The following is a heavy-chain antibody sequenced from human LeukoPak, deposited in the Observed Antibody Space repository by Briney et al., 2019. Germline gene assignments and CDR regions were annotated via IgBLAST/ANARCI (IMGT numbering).Heavy chain of an antibody. J-gene: IGHJ3*02. D-gene: IGHD3-10*01. CDR2: INPGGGST. CDR1: GYSFTNYY. V-gene: IGHV1-46*01. Sequence: ASVKVSCKASGYSFTNYYLHWVRQAPGQGFEWMGIINPGGGSTTYAQKFQGRVTMTRDTSTSTVYMELSSLRSEDTAVYYCARGGFTTMVRGVIITLDAFDIWSQGTMVTVSS. CDR3: ARGGFTTMVRGVIITLDAFDI.